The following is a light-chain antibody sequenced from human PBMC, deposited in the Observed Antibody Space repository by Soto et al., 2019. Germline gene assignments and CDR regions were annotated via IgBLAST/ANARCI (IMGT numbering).Light chain of an antibody. CDR3: QQYGNSPHT. J-gene: IGKJ1*01. Sequence: EIVMTQSPATLSVSPGESVTISCRASQSVTSSLAWYQQKPGQAPRLLISDESRGATGIPDRFSGSGSGTDFTLTISRLEPEDFAVYYCQQYGNSPHTFGQGTKVDIK. CDR1: QSVTSS. CDR2: DES. V-gene: IGKV3-20*01.